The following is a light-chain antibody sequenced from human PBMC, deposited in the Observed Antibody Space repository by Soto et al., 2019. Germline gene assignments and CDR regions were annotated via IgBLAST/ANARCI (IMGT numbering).Light chain of an antibody. CDR2: LGS. V-gene: IGKV2-28*01. CDR3: MQAIQFPVE. Sequence: DSVMTQFPLSLSVTPGAPASISCRSSQSLLHSDGYNYLDWYVQKPGQSQQLLIYLGSNRDSGVPDRCSGSGSGTDFTLKISRVEAEDFGVYYCMQAIQFPVEFGQGTKVEIK. CDR1: QSLLHSDGYNY. J-gene: IGKJ1*01.